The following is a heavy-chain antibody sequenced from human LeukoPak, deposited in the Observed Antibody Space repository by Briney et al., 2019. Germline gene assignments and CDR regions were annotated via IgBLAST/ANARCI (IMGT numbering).Heavy chain of an antibody. CDR1: GFTFSSYW. J-gene: IGHJ4*02. D-gene: IGHD2-2*01. V-gene: IGHV3-74*01. CDR2: INSDGSST. CDR3: ARPGYCSSTSCYYFVY. Sequence: GGSLRLSCAASGFTFSSYWMHWVRQAPGKGLVWVSRINSDGSSTSYADSVKGRFTISRDNAKNTPYLQMDSLRAEDTAVYYCARPGYCSSTSCYYFVYWGQGTLVTVSS.